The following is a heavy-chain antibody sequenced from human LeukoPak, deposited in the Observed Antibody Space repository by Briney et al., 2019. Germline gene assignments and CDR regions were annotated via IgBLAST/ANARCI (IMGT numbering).Heavy chain of an antibody. J-gene: IGHJ3*02. CDR3: ARGRATATVAFDI. CDR1: GGSFSGYY. V-gene: IGHV4-34*01. Sequence: PSETLSLTCAVYGGSFSGYYWSWIRQPPGKGLEWIGEINHSGSTNYNPSLKSRVTISVDTSKKQFSLKLSAVTAADTAVYYCARGRATATVAFDIWGQGTMVTVSS. D-gene: IGHD1-26*01. CDR2: INHSGST.